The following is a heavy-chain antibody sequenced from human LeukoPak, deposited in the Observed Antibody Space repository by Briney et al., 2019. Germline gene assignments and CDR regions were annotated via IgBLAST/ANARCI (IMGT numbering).Heavy chain of an antibody. CDR2: ISSSSSTI. J-gene: IGHJ6*03. V-gene: IGHV3-48*01. Sequence: PGGSLRLSCAASGFTFSSYSMNWVRQAPGKGLEWVSYISSSSSTIYYADSVKGRFTISRDNAKNSLYLQMNSLRAEDTAVYYCAKDPRIAVAGYYYYYYMDVWGKGTTVTVSS. CDR1: GFTFSSYS. CDR3: AKDPRIAVAGYYYYYYMDV. D-gene: IGHD6-19*01.